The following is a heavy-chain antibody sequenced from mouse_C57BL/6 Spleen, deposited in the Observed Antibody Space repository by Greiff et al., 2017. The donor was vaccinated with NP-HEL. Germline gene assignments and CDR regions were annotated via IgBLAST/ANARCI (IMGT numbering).Heavy chain of an antibody. V-gene: IGHV5-16*01. J-gene: IGHJ4*01. CDR2: INYDGSST. CDR1: GFTFSDYY. D-gene: IGHD3-3*01. Sequence: EVQLQESEGGLVQPGSSMKLSCTASGFTFSDYYMAWVRQVPEKGLEWVANINYDGSSTYYLDSLKSRFIISRDNAKNILYLQMSSLKSEDTATDYCARDRGWGAMDYWGQGTSVTVSS. CDR3: ARDRGWGAMDY.